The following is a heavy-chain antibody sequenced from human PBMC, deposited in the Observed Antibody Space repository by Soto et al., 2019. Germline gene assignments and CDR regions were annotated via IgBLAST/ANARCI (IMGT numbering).Heavy chain of an antibody. J-gene: IGHJ3*02. V-gene: IGHV3-21*01. CDR3: ARIHGVYDILTGSNDAFDI. CDR1: GFTFSSYS. Sequence: GGSLRLSCAASGFTFSSYSMNWVRQAPGKGLEWVSSISSSSSYIYYADSVKGRFTISRDNAKNSLYLQMNSLRAEDTAVYYCARIHGVYDILTGSNDAFDIWGQGTMVTVSS. CDR2: ISSSSSYI. D-gene: IGHD3-9*01.